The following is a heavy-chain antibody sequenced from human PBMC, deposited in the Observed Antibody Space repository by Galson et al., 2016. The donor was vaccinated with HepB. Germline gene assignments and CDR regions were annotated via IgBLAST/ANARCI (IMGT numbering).Heavy chain of an antibody. J-gene: IGHJ5*02. CDR2: ISGSSSYT. CDR3: ARHSDSSGDWIDP. D-gene: IGHD6-6*01. V-gene: IGHV3-11*06. CDR1: GFSFSDYY. Sequence: SLRLSCAVSGFSFSDYYMSWIRQAPGKGLEWVSYISGSSSYTNSADSVKGRVTISRDNAKNSLYLQMNSLRAEDTAVYYCARHSDSSGDWIDPWGQGTLVTVSS.